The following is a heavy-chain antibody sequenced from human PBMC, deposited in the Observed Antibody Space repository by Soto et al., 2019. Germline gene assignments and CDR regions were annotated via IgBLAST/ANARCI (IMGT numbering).Heavy chain of an antibody. Sequence: GGSLRLSCAASEFTFSNYAMSWVRQAPGKGLEWVSTISGNGGSTYYADSVKGRFTISRDNSKNMLFLQINSLRDDDSAVYYCAKRPASIITVDYWGQGTPVTVSS. CDR1: EFTFSNYA. J-gene: IGHJ4*02. CDR3: AKRPASIITVDY. D-gene: IGHD2-2*01. V-gene: IGHV3-23*01. CDR2: ISGNGGST.